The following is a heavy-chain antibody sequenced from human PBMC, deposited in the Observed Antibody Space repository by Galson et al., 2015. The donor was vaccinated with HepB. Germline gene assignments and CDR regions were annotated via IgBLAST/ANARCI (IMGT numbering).Heavy chain of an antibody. CDR3: VSLFDN. CDR1: GFSVSYKY. Sequence: SLRLSCAASGFSVSYKYMAWVRQAPGRGLEWVSVIYNGGNTYYADSVKGRFIISRHNSENTLDLQLNSLRHEDTAVYYCVSLFDNWGQGTLATVSS. J-gene: IGHJ4*02. CDR2: IYNGGNT. V-gene: IGHV3-53*04.